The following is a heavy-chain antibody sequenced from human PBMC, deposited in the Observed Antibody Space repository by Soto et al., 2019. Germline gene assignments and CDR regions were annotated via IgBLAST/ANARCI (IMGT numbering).Heavy chain of an antibody. Sequence: EVQLVESGGGLVKPGGSLRLSCAASGFSFNDAWMNWVRQAPGKGLEWVGLITSKTNGGTTAYAAPVTGRFTISRDDSKNTLYLQMNSLKIEDTAGFYCVTETSGDFHIWGQGTMVTVSS. CDR2: ITSKTNGGTT. D-gene: IGHD7-27*01. CDR3: VTETSGDFHI. J-gene: IGHJ3*02. V-gene: IGHV3-15*07. CDR1: GFSFNDAW.